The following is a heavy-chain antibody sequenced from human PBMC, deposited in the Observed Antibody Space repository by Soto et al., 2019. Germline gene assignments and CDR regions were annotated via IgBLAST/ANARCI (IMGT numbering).Heavy chain of an antibody. J-gene: IGHJ4*02. Sequence: SETLSLTCTVSGGSISGSDWSWIRQPPGKGLELIGHIYYSGSTNYNPSLKSRVTMSVDTSKNQFSLKLSSVTAADTAVYYCARSVYYDFWSGYPHPYFDYWGQGTLVTVSS. D-gene: IGHD3-3*01. CDR1: GGSISGSD. CDR3: ARSVYYDFWSGYPHPYFDY. CDR2: IYYSGST. V-gene: IGHV4-59*12.